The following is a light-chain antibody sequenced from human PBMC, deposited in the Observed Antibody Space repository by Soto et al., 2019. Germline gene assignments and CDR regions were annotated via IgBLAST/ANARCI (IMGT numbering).Light chain of an antibody. CDR2: GAS. CDR1: QSIGTN. CDR3: QETYGTPYT. J-gene: IGKJ2*01. Sequence: DIQMTQSPSSLSASIGDRVTLTCRASQSIGTNLNWYQQRPGKAPRLLIFGASSLQSGVPSRFSGSGSGTDFTLAISSLQPEDVATYYCQETYGTPYTFGQGTTLQI. V-gene: IGKV1-39*01.